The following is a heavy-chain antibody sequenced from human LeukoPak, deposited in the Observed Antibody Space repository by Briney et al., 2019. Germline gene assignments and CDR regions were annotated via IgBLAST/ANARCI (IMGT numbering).Heavy chain of an antibody. CDR3: ARVQDSSGVADFDY. Sequence: ASVKVSCKASGYTFTGYYMYWVRQAPGQGLEWMGWTNPNSGGTSYAQKFQGRVTMTRDTSISTAYMELSRLRSDDTAVYYCARVQDSSGVADFDYWGQGTLVTVSS. CDR2: TNPNSGGT. CDR1: GYTFTGYY. V-gene: IGHV1-2*02. D-gene: IGHD2-15*01. J-gene: IGHJ4*02.